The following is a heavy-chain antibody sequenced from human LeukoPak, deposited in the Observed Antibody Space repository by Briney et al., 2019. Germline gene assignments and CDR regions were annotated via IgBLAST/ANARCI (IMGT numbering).Heavy chain of an antibody. Sequence: GGSLRLSCAASGFTFSDYYMSWIRQAPGKGLEWVSYISSSGSTMYYADSVKGRFTISRDNAKNSLYLQMNSLRAEDTAIYYCARGLPATLLDYWGQGTLVTVSS. CDR1: GFTFSDYY. V-gene: IGHV3-11*01. D-gene: IGHD2-2*01. CDR2: ISSSGSTM. CDR3: ARGLPATLLDY. J-gene: IGHJ4*02.